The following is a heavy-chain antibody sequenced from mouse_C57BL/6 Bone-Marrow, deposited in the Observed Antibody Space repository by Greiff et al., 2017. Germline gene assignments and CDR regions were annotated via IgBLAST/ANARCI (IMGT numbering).Heavy chain of an antibody. CDR3: ARGGGSSYPYYAMDY. CDR1: GYTFTSYG. D-gene: IGHD1-1*01. Sequence: VQLQQSGAELARPGASVKLSCKASGYTFTSYGISWVKQRTGQGLEWIGEIYPRSGNTYYNEKFKGKATLTADKSSSTAYMELRSLTSEDSAVYFCARGGGSSYPYYAMDYWGQGTSVTVSS. CDR2: IYPRSGNT. V-gene: IGHV1-81*01. J-gene: IGHJ4*01.